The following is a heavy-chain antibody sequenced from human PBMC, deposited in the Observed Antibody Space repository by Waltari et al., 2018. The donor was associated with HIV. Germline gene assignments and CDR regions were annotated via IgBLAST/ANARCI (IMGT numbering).Heavy chain of an antibody. D-gene: IGHD1-26*01. CDR1: GFTFRRYA. CDR3: AKRETDRSGSFDF. CDR2: ITGSGISS. J-gene: IGHJ4*02. V-gene: IGHV3-23*04. Sequence: EVQLVESGGGLVQPGGSLRLSCAASGFTFRRYAMSWVRQAPGEGLDWVAAITGSGISSDYADSVKGRFTISRDDSTKTVFLQMNSLRVEDTAVYYCAKRETDRSGSFDFWGQGTLVTVSS.